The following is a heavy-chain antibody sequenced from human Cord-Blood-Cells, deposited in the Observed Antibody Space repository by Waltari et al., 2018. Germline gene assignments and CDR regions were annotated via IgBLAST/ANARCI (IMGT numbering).Heavy chain of an antibody. J-gene: IGHJ4*02. D-gene: IGHD4-17*01. CDR2: ISYDGSNK. Sequence: QVQLVESGGGVVQPGRSLTRPCPASGFPFSRFAMHWARQAPGKGLEWVAVISYDGSNKYYADSVKGRFTISRDNSKNTLYLQMNSLRAEDTAVYYCARDPPTTVTTSEADYWGQGTLVTVSS. CDR1: GFPFSRFA. V-gene: IGHV3-30-3*01. CDR3: ARDPPTTVTTSEADY.